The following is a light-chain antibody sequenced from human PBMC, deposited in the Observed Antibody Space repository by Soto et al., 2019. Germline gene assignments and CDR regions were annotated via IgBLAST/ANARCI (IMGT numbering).Light chain of an antibody. CDR3: QQSKSSCST. Sequence: DIQMTQSPSTLSASVGDRVTITCRASQSIDSWLAWYQQKPGKAPKLLIYKASSLESGVPSRFSGSGSGTEFTLTISGLQPDDFATYYCQQSKSSCSTFGQGTNVEIK. CDR2: KAS. J-gene: IGKJ1*01. CDR1: QSIDSW. V-gene: IGKV1-5*03.